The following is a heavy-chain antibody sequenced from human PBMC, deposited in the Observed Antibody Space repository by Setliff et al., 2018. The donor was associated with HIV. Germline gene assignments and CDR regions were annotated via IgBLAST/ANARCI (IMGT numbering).Heavy chain of an antibody. D-gene: IGHD1-1*01. Sequence: PSETLSLTCTVSGGSISSSSDYWGWIRQPPGKGLEWIGYIYYSGSTYYNPSLKSRITISVDTSKNQFSLKLSSVTAADTAVYYCAREGRGDPSLATTRLDYWGQGKLVTVSS. CDR3: AREGRGDPSLATTRLDY. CDR1: GGSISSSSDY. CDR2: IYYSGST. V-gene: IGHV4-39*02. J-gene: IGHJ4*02.